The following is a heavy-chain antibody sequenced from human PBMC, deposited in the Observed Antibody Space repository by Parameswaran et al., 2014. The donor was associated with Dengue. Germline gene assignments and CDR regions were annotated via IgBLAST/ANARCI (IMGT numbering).Heavy chain of an antibody. CDR2: IYPGGST. D-gene: IGHD3-16*01. Sequence: VRQAPGKGLEWLSVIYPGGSTYHADSLKGRFAISRDNSKNTLSLQMNSLRAEDTAVYYCARDLYMSSWGQGTLVTVSS. V-gene: IGHV3-53*01. J-gene: IGHJ5*02. CDR3: ARDLYMSS.